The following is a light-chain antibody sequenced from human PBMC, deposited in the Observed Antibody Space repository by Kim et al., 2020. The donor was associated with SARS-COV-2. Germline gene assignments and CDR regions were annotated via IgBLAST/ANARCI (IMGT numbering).Light chain of an antibody. J-gene: IGLJ3*02. Sequence: QSALTQPRSVSGSPGQSVTISCTGTRSDFGSYNYVSWYQNHPGKAPKLMIYDVTKRPSGVPDRFSGSKSGNTASLTISGLQTEDEAEYYCCSYTDTYTLVFGGGTRLTVL. CDR1: RSDFGSYNY. CDR2: DVT. CDR3: CSYTDTYTLV. V-gene: IGLV2-11*01.